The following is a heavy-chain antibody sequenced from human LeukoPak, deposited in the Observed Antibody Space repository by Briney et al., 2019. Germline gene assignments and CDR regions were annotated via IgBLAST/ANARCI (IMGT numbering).Heavy chain of an antibody. CDR3: AKAEDYYDSSGPPAY. J-gene: IGHJ4*02. D-gene: IGHD3-22*01. CDR2: IDPSSTYI. V-gene: IGHV3-21*01. CDR1: GFTFRSYS. Sequence: RTGGSLRLSCAASGFTFRSYSMNWVRQAPGKGLEWVSAIDPSSTYIYYADSVKGRFTISRDNSKNTLYLQMNSLRAEDTAVYYCAKAEDYYDSSGPPAYWGQGTLVTVSS.